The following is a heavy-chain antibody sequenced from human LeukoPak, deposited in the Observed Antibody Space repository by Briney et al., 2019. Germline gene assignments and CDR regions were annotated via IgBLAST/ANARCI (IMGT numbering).Heavy chain of an antibody. Sequence: GGSLRLSCAASGFTFSSYAMRWVRQAPGKGLEWVSAISGSGGSTCYADSVKGRFTISRDNSKNTLYLQMNSLRAEDTAVYYCARRNIAAAALDYWGQGTLVTVSS. D-gene: IGHD6-13*01. CDR2: ISGSGGST. CDR1: GFTFSSYA. J-gene: IGHJ4*02. CDR3: ARRNIAAAALDY. V-gene: IGHV3-23*01.